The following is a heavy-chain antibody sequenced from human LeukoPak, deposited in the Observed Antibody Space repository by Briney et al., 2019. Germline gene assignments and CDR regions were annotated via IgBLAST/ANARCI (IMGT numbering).Heavy chain of an antibody. CDR3: ATKVRGGFDI. D-gene: IGHD2-15*01. V-gene: IGHV4-59*11. Sequence: SKTLSLTCTVSGGSINSHYCNWIRQSPGKGLEWIGYIYNSGSINYNPSLKSRVTISVDTSKNQFSLKLSSVTAADTAIYYCATKVRGGFDIWGQGTMVTVSS. J-gene: IGHJ3*02. CDR1: GGSINSHY. CDR2: IYNSGSI.